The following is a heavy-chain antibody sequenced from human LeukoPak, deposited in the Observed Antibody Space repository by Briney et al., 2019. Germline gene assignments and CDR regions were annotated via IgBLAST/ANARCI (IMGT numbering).Heavy chain of an antibody. D-gene: IGHD3-22*01. CDR3: AKDQGHYYDSSGYFNWFDP. V-gene: IGHV3-23*01. CDR1: GFIVSTNY. J-gene: IGHJ5*02. Sequence: GGSLRLSCAASGFIVSTNYMSWVRQAPGKGLEWVSAISGSGGSTYYADSVKGRFTISRDNSKNTLYPQMNSLRAEDTAVYYCAKDQGHYYDSSGYFNWFDPWGQGTLVTVSS. CDR2: ISGSGGST.